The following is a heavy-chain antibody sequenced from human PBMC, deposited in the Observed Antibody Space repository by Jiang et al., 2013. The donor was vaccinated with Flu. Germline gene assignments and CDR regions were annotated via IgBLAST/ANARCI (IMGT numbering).Heavy chain of an antibody. V-gene: IGHV3-30-3*01. D-gene: IGHD3-22*01. J-gene: IGHJ6*02. Sequence: VVQPGRSLRLSCAASGFTFSSYAMHWVRQAPGKGLEWVAVISYDGSNKYYADSVKGRFTISRDNSKNTLYLQMNSLRAEDTAVYYCARDGYYYDSSGYYYYYYGMDVWGQGTTVTVSS. CDR3: ARDGYYYDSSGYYYYYYGMDV. CDR1: GFTFSSYA. CDR2: ISYDGSNK.